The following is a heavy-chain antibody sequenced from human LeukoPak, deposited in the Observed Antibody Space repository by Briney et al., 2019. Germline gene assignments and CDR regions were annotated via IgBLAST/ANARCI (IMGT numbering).Heavy chain of an antibody. Sequence: GGSLRLSCAASGFTFSSYSTNWVRQAPGKGLEWVSYISSSSSTIYYADSVKGRFTISRDNAENSLYLQMNSLRDEDTAVYYCVREAVNDYRDYVFWFDPWGQGTLVTVSS. D-gene: IGHD4-17*01. CDR3: VREAVNDYRDYVFWFDP. CDR1: GFTFSSYS. CDR2: ISSSSSTI. V-gene: IGHV3-48*02. J-gene: IGHJ5*02.